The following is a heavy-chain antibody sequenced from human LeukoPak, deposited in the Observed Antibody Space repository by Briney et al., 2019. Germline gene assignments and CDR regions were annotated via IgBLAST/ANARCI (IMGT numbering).Heavy chain of an antibody. V-gene: IGHV4-59*01. CDR3: ARDQRYWSGYYSDY. Sequence: SETLSLTCTVSGGSISSYYWSWIRQPPGKGLEWIGYIYTSGSTNYNPSLKSRVTISVDTSKNQFSLKLSSVTAADTAVYYCARDQRYWSGYYSDYWGQGTLVTVSS. J-gene: IGHJ4*02. CDR2: IYTSGST. CDR1: GGSISSYY. D-gene: IGHD3-3*01.